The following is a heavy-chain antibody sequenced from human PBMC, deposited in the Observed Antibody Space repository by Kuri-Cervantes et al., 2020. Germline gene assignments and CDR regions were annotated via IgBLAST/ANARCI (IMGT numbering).Heavy chain of an antibody. CDR2: TSWNSGSM. V-gene: IGHV3-9*01. J-gene: IGHJ4*02. Sequence: GGSLRLSCAASGFSFDDYFMCWVRQVPGKGLEWVLGTSWNSGSMGYAESVKGRFTNSRDNAKNSLYLQMNSLRAEDTALYYCARGTRGYCSGGSCYSVQFDFWGQGTLVTVSS. CDR1: GFSFDDYF. D-gene: IGHD2-15*01. CDR3: ARGTRGYCSGGSCYSVQFDF.